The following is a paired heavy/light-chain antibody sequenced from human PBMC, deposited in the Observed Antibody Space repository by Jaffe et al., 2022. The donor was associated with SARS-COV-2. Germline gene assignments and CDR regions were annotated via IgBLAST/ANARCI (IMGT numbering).Heavy chain of an antibody. J-gene: IGHJ4*02. Sequence: QVQLQESGPGLVKPSQTLSLTCSVSGGSFSSGNYYWGWIRQPAGKGLEWIGRIHTGGGGEYNPSLKSRVTISEDTSRNQLSLKLTSVTAADTAMYYCARGPPYGGISGGHDYWGQGTLVTVSS. D-gene: IGHD4-17*01. CDR1: GGSFSSGNYY. V-gene: IGHV4-61*02. CDR3: ARGPPYGGISGGHDY. CDR2: IHTGGGG.
Light chain of an antibody. V-gene: IGKV1-39*01. Sequence: DIQVTQSPSSLSASVGDRVTITCRASQSISNYLHWYQQKPGKAPRLLISAASTLQSGVPSRFSGSGSGTDFTLTIDSLQPEDFATYYCQRTDIIPHTFGQGTNLEIK. CDR1: QSISNY. CDR2: AAS. CDR3: QRTDIIPHT. J-gene: IGKJ2*01.